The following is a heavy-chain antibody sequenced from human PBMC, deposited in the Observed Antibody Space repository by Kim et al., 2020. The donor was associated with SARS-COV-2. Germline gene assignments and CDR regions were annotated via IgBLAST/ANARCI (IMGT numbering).Heavy chain of an antibody. J-gene: IGHJ4*02. V-gene: IGHV3-33*01. Sequence: GGSLRLSCAASGFTFSTYGMHWVRLAPGKGLEWVRVIWSDGSSKYYAYSVKGRFTISRDNSKNTLYLQMDSLRAEDTAVYYCSGGPARPGGLDYLVQGT. D-gene: IGHD6-6*01. CDR1: GFTFSTYG. CDR2: IWSDGSSK. CDR3: SGGPARPGGLDY.